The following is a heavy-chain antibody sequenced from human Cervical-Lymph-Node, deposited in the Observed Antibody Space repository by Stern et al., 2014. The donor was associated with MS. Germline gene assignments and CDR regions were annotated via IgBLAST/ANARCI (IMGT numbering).Heavy chain of an antibody. CDR2: IYYSGTT. V-gene: IGHV4-59*02. Sequence: QVQLEESGPGLVKPSETLSLTCTVSGGSVSGYYWSWIRQPPGKGLEWIGYIYYSGTTNYNPSLQSRVTISVDMSKNQFSLKLSSVTAADTAVYYCARGGSSSYYGMDVWGQGTTVTVSS. D-gene: IGHD6-6*01. CDR3: ARGGSSSYYGMDV. J-gene: IGHJ6*02. CDR1: GGSVSGYY.